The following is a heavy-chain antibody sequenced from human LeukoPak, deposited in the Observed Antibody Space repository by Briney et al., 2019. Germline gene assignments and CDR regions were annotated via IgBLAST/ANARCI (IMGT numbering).Heavy chain of an antibody. CDR2: LYPGDSDT. J-gene: IGHJ4*02. CDR3: ARSSGRGYNHFDY. Sequence: GESLKISCKGSGYSFTTYWIGWVRQMPGKGLEWMGILYPGDSDTRYSPSFQGQVTISADKSISTAYLQWSSLKASDSAMYYCARSSGRGYNHFDYRGQGTLVTVSS. D-gene: IGHD5-24*01. V-gene: IGHV5-51*01. CDR1: GYSFTTYW.